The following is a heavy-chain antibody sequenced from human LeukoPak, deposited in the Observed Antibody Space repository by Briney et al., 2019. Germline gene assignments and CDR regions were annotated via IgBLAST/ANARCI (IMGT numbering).Heavy chain of an antibody. J-gene: IGHJ4*02. CDR1: GFTLSSYG. Sequence: GGSLRLSCAASGFTLSSYGMHWVRQAPGKGLEWVAFIRYDGSNKYYADSVKGRFTISRDNSKNTLYLQMNSLRAEDTAVYYCAKDDYGDYGLYDYWGQGTLVTVSS. D-gene: IGHD4-17*01. CDR3: AKDDYGDYGLYDY. CDR2: IRYDGSNK. V-gene: IGHV3-30*02.